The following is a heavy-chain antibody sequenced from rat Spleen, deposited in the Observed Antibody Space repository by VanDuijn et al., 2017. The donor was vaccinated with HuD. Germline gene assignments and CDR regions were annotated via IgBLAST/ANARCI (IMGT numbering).Heavy chain of an antibody. Sequence: QVQLKESGPGLVQPSQTLSLTCTVSGFSLNRYHVSWVRQPPGKGLEWMGVMWTGGSTAHNSLFKSRLSISRDISKSQVFLKMNSLQTEDTATYYCARDAGILRYWGQGVMVTVSS. CDR3: ARDAGILRY. CDR1: GFSLNRYH. V-gene: IGHV2-43*01. D-gene: IGHD1-6*01. CDR2: MWTGGST. J-gene: IGHJ2*01.